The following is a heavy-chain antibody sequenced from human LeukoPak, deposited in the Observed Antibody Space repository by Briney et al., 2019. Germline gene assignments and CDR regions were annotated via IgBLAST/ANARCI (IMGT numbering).Heavy chain of an antibody. Sequence: PSETLSLTCAVYGGFFSGYYWSWIRQPPGKGLEWIGEINHSGSTNYNPSLKSRVTISVDTSKNQFSLKLSSVTAADTAVYYCAREATAPHYYDSSGYSSLYFDYWGQGTLVTVSS. CDR3: AREATAPHYYDSSGYSSLYFDY. D-gene: IGHD3-22*01. CDR2: INHSGST. CDR1: GGFFSGYY. J-gene: IGHJ4*02. V-gene: IGHV4-34*01.